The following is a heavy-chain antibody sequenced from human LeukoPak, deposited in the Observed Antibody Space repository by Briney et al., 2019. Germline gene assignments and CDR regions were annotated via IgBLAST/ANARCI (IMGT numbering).Heavy chain of an antibody. J-gene: IGHJ4*02. CDR2: IRYDGSNT. D-gene: IGHD1-26*01. CDR3: AKSGGFFDT. CDR1: GFIFSSYG. Sequence: GGSLRLSCAASGFIFSSYGMHWVRQAPGKGLEWVAFIRYDGSNTYYADSVKGRFTISRDNAQNLLYLHMNSLRAEDTGVYYCAKSGGFFDTWGQGTLVTVSS. V-gene: IGHV3-30*02.